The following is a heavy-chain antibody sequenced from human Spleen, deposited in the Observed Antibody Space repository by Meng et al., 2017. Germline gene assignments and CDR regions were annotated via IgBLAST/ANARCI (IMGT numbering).Heavy chain of an antibody. D-gene: IGHD5-18*01. CDR3: ARRGLYSYDPDDGFNI. Sequence: GESLKISCAASGFTFTNHWMHWVRQVPGKGLEWISRLDPGGGDPKYADSVKGRFTISRDNSENTLYLQMNSLEVEDTAVYYCARRGLYSYDPDDGFNIWGPGTMVTVSS. CDR1: GFTFTNHW. CDR2: LDPGGGDP. V-gene: IGHV3-74*03. J-gene: IGHJ3*02.